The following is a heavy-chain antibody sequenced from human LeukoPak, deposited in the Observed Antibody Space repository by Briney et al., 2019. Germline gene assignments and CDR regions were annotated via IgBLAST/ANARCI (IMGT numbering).Heavy chain of an antibody. CDR3: ARGQYYYDSSGYYRY. CDR2: ISSSSSYI. V-gene: IGHV3-21*01. D-gene: IGHD3-22*01. J-gene: IGHJ4*02. CDR1: GFTFSSYS. Sequence: GGSLRLSCAASGFTFSSYSMTWVRQAPGKGLEWVSSISSSSSYIYYADSVKGRFTISRDNAKNSLYLQMNSLRAEDTAVYYCARGQYYYDSSGYYRYWGQGTLVTVSS.